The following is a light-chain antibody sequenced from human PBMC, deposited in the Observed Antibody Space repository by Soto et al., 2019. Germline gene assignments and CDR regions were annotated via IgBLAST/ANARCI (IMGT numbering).Light chain of an antibody. J-gene: IGKJ3*01. V-gene: IGKV1-27*01. Sequence: DIQMTQSPSSLSASVGDRVTITCRASQAISNYVAWYQQRPGKVPKLLIYTASTLQSGVPSRFSGSGSGTDFTLTISSLQPEDVATYYCHMHNSAPFSLGPGTNVYI. CDR3: HMHNSAPFS. CDR1: QAISNY. CDR2: TAS.